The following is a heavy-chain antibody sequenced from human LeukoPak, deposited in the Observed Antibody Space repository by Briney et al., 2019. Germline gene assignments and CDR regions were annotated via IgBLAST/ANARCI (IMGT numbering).Heavy chain of an antibody. J-gene: IGHJ4*02. D-gene: IGHD6-19*01. V-gene: IGHV3-23*01. Sequence: SGGSLRLSCTAFGFAFSNVWMSRVRQAPGKGLEWVSAISGSGGSTYYADSVKGRFTISRDNSKNALYLQMNSLRAEDTAVYYCARYSSDYFDHWGQGTLVTVSS. CDR2: ISGSGGST. CDR1: GFAFSNVW. CDR3: ARYSSDYFDH.